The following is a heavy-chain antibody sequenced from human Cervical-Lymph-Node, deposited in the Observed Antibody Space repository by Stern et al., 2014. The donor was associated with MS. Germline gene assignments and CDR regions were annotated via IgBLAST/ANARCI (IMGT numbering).Heavy chain of an antibody. J-gene: IGHJ6*02. Sequence: EVQLVESGGGVVQPGGSLRLSCAASGFTFSSQWMHWVRQAPGKGLGWVSRINSEGSSTTYADAVKGRFTISRDNAKKTLYLQMDSLRAEDTAVYYCARSNYGMDVWGQGTTVTVSS. D-gene: IGHD2-8*01. CDR1: GFTFSSQW. CDR2: INSEGSST. V-gene: IGHV3-74*02. CDR3: ARSNYGMDV.